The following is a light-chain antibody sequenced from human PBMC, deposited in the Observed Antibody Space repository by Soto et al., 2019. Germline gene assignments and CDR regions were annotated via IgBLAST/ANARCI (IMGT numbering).Light chain of an antibody. V-gene: IGKV1-9*01. Sequence: IQLTQSPSSLSASVGDRVTITCRASQGISSSLAWYQQTPGKAPKFLIYAASTLQSGVTSRFSGSGSGTDFTLTISSLQPEDFATYYCQQVNSYPLTFGGGTKVEIK. J-gene: IGKJ4*01. CDR1: QGISSS. CDR2: AAS. CDR3: QQVNSYPLT.